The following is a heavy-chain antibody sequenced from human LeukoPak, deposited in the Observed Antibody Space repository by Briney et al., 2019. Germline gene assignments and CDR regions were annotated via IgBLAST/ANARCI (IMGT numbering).Heavy chain of an antibody. CDR1: GFTFNTYG. J-gene: IGHJ6*03. Sequence: GGSLRLSCAASGFTFNTYGMSWVRQAPGKGLEWVSAISASGISTYYADSVKGRFTISRDNSKDTLYLQMNSLRAEDTAIYYCAKEGDILIGYHLYQYHYYMDVWGKGTTVTISS. CDR2: ISASGIST. V-gene: IGHV3-23*01. D-gene: IGHD3-9*01. CDR3: AKEGDILIGYHLYQYHYYMDV.